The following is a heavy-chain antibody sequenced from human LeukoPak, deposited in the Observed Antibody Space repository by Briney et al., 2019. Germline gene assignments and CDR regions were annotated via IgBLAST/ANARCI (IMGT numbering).Heavy chain of an antibody. CDR3: ARSIVPFDAFDI. V-gene: IGHV5-51*01. D-gene: IGHD3-16*02. CDR1: GYSFTTYW. Sequence: GESLKISCKVSGYSFTTYWIGWVRQMPGKGLEWMGIIYPGDSDTKYSPSFQGQVTISADKSISTAYLQWSSLKASDTAMYYCARSIVPFDAFDIWGQGTMVTVSS. J-gene: IGHJ3*02. CDR2: IYPGDSDT.